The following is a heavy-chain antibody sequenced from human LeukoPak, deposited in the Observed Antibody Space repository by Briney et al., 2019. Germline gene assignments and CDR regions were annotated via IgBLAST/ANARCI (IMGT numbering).Heavy chain of an antibody. CDR1: GGSISSGGYY. J-gene: IGHJ5*02. Sequence: SQTLSLTCTVSGGSISSGGYYWSWVRQHPGKGLEWIGYTYYSGSTYYNPSLKSRVTISVNTSKNQFSLELSSVTAAATAVYYCARAPINWFDPWGQGTLVTVSS. V-gene: IGHV4-31*03. CDR2: TYYSGST. CDR3: ARAPINWFDP.